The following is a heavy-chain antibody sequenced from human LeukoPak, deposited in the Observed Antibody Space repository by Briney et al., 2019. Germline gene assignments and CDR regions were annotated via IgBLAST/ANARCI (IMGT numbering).Heavy chain of an antibody. J-gene: IGHJ4*02. Sequence: GGSLRLPCAASGFTFSSYAMHCVPQAPDKGLEWVAVISYDGSNKYYADSVKGRVTIPRDNSKNTLYLQMNSLRVEDTAVYYCSRPRYGDYRYYFDYWGQGTLVTVSA. CDR1: GFTFSSYA. D-gene: IGHD4-17*01. CDR2: ISYDGSNK. V-gene: IGHV3-30-3*01. CDR3: SRPRYGDYRYYFDY.